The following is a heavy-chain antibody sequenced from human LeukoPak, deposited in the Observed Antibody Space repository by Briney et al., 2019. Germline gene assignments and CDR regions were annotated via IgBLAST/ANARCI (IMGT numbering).Heavy chain of an antibody. CDR2: VSYDGGHK. CDR3: ARGDDFYSGSGNYHFALDV. V-gene: IGHV3-30-3*01. CDR1: GFIFSRNT. Sequence: GGSLRLSCAASGFIFSRNTMHWVRQAPGKGLEWVAVVSYDGGHKYCADSLKRLFTLSRDNSGNTLYLQMNSLRPEDTAVYYCARGDDFYSGSGNYHFALDVWGQGTTVIVSS. J-gene: IGHJ6*02. D-gene: IGHD3-10*01.